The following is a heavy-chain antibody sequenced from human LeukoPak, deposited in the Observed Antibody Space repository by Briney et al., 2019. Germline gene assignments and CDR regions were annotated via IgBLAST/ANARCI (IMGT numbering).Heavy chain of an antibody. CDR1: GFTFSSYW. CDR2: IKEDGSEK. J-gene: IGHJ4*02. Sequence: GGSLRLSCAASGFTFSSYWMTWVRQAPGKGLEWVANIKEDGSEKHYGDSVKGRFTISRDNAKNSLYLQMSSLRAEDTAVYYCARAGLLWFGESYFDYWGQGTLVTVSS. D-gene: IGHD3-10*01. CDR3: ARAGLLWFGESYFDY. V-gene: IGHV3-7*01.